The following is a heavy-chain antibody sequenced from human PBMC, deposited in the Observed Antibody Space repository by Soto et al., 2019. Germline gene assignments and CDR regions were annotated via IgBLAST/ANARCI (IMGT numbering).Heavy chain of an antibody. Sequence: EVQLVESGGGLVAPGGSLGLSCAASGFSLTDYYMNWVRQAPGKGLEWVSSISSSGSFVSYADSVKGRFSISRDNAKNLLFLQMNSLRAEDTAVYYCAGTYGSADYWGQGTLVTVSS. J-gene: IGHJ4*02. CDR3: AGTYGSADY. D-gene: IGHD3-10*01. V-gene: IGHV3-21*02. CDR2: ISSSGSFV. CDR1: GFSLTDYY.